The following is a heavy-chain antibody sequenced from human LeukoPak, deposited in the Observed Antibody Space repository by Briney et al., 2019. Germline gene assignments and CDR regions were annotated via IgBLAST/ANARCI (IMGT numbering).Heavy chain of an antibody. V-gene: IGHV1-46*01. Sequence: ASVKVSCKASGYTFTSYYMHWVRQAPGQGLEWMGIINPSGGSTSYAQKFQGRVTMTRDTSTSTVYMELSSLRSEDTAVYYCARNLEPTTLDYGDYDLDYYYYGMDVWGQGTTVIVSS. J-gene: IGHJ6*02. D-gene: IGHD4-17*01. CDR1: GYTFTSYY. CDR2: INPSGGST. CDR3: ARNLEPTTLDYGDYDLDYYYYGMDV.